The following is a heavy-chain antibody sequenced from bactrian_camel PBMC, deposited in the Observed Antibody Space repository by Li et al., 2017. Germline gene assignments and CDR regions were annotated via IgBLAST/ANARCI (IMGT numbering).Heavy chain of an antibody. V-gene: IGHV3S53*01. CDR2: ISHAGAT. CDR3: AAGIRRWCTWFLPPSDFGY. Sequence: HVQLVESGGGSVQTGGSLTLTCAASEHIPWSSSMAWFRQAPGMEREAVATISHAGATAYAESVKGRFTISQDNAKNTIDLQMNDLKPEDTGVYFCAAGIRRWCTWFLPPSDFGYWGKGTQVTVS. J-gene: IGHJ6*01. D-gene: IGHD6*01. CDR1: EHIPWSSS.